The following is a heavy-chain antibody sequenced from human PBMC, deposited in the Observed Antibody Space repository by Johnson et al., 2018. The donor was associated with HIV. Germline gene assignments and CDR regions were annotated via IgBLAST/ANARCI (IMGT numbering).Heavy chain of an antibody. CDR1: GFTLDNYD. D-gene: IGHD5-12*01. CDR3: AKEDEWLRLGSAFDI. V-gene: IGHV3-20*04. CDR2: FYRNGGST. Sequence: VQLVESGGGVVRPGGSLRLSCASSGFTLDNYDMSWVRQAPGKGPEWVCGFYRNGGSTAYAASVKGRFSISRDNAKNSLYLQMNSLRAEDTAVYYCAKEDEWLRLGSAFDIWGHGTMVTVSS. J-gene: IGHJ3*02.